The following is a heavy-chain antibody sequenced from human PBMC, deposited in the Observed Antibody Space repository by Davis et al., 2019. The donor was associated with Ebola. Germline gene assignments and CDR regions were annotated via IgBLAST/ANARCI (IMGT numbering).Heavy chain of an antibody. CDR2: IYWDDDK. D-gene: IGHD2-15*01. Sequence: SGPTLAQPTQTLTLTCTFSGFSLRTSGVGVGWIRQPPGKALAWLALIYWDDDKRYSPSLKSRLTITKDTSKNQVVLTMTNMDPVDTATYYCAHRRLGYCSGGSCEWWFDPWGQGTLVTVSS. J-gene: IGHJ5*02. V-gene: IGHV2-5*02. CDR1: GFSLRTSGVG. CDR3: AHRRLGYCSGGSCEWWFDP.